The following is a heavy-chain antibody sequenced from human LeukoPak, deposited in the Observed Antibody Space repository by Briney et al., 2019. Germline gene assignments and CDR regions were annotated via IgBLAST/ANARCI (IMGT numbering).Heavy chain of an antibody. V-gene: IGHV3-33*01. D-gene: IGHD3-3*01. CDR3: ARDGKYYDFWSGHIDY. J-gene: IGHJ4*02. CDR2: IWYDGSNK. CDR1: GFTFSSYG. Sequence: PGGSLRLSCAASGFTFSSYGMHWVRQAPGKGLEWVAVIWYDGSNKYYADSVKGRFTISRDNSKNTLYLQMNSLRAEDTAVYYCARDGKYYDFWSGHIDYWGLGTLVTVSS.